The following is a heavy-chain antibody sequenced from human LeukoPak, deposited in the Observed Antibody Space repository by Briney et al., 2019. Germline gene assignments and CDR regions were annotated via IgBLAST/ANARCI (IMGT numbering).Heavy chain of an antibody. CDR1: GYTFTSTG. CDR2: ISTYNGNT. Sequence: ASLKVSCKAPGYTFTSTGLSWGRHAPGQRLEWRGWISTYNGNTNYAQMLQGRVTMTTDTSTSTAYMELRSLRSDDTAVYYCARGSMMVVGSHSMDVWGQGTTVTVSS. J-gene: IGHJ6*02. V-gene: IGHV1-18*01. D-gene: IGHD3-22*01. CDR3: ARGSMMVVGSHSMDV.